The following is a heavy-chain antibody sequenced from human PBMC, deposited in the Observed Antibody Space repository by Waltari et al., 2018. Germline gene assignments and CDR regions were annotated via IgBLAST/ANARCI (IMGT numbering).Heavy chain of an antibody. CDR3: ARGYEGAFDI. CDR2: IYYSGST. CDR1: GGSISSSSYY. V-gene: IGHV4-39*07. Sequence: QLQLQESGPGLVKPSETLSLTCTVSGGSISSSSYYWGWIRQPPGKGLEWIGIIYYSGSTYYNPPLKSRVTISVDTSKNQFSLKLSSVTAADTAVYYCARGYEGAFDIWGQGTMVTVSS. J-gene: IGHJ3*02. D-gene: IGHD1-1*01.